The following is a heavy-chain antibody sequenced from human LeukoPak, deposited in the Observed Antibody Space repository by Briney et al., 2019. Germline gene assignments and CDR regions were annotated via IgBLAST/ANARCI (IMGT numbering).Heavy chain of an antibody. V-gene: IGHV4-4*07. CDR1: GGSISSXY. J-gene: IGHJ4*02. CDR3: ATSGLSSGWYEDY. Sequence: SLXXTVXGGSISSXYWXXVRXXXXXXXXXIGRIYSSGSTNYNPSLKSRVTMSVDTSKNQFSLKLSSVTAADTAVYYCATSGLSSGWYEDYWGQGTLVTVSS. D-gene: IGHD6-19*01. CDR2: IYSSGST.